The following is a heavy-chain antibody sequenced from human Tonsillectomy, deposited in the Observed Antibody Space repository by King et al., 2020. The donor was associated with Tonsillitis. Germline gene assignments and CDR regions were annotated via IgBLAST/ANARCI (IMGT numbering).Heavy chain of an antibody. D-gene: IGHD3-10*01. CDR1: GFTVSSNY. CDR2: IYSGGST. Sequence: VQLVESGGGLIQPGGSLRLSCAASGFTVSSNYMSWVRQAPGKGLEWGSVIYSGGSTYYADSVKGRFTLSRDNSKNTLYLQMNSLRAEDTAVYYCARDRGLSLYYYYGMDVWGQGTTVTVSS. J-gene: IGHJ6*02. V-gene: IGHV3-53*01. CDR3: ARDRGLSLYYYYGMDV.